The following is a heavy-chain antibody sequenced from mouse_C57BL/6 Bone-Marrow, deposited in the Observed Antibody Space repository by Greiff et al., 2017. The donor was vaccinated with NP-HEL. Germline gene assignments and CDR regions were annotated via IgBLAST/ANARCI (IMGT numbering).Heavy chain of an antibody. CDR3: TTYSNYAMDY. V-gene: IGHV14-4*01. Sequence: VQLQQSGAELVRPGASVKLSCTASGFTITDYYMPWVKQRPEQGLEWIGWIDPGNGDTEYATKFQGKATITADTSSNTAYLQLSSLTAEDTAVYYCTTYSNYAMDYWGQGTSVTVSS. CDR2: IDPGNGDT. J-gene: IGHJ4*01. D-gene: IGHD2-5*01. CDR1: GFTITDYY.